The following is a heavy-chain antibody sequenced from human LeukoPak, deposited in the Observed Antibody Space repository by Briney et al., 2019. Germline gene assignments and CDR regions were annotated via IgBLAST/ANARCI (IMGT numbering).Heavy chain of an antibody. Sequence: SQTLSLTCAASGVSXXSGGYSWSXIRQPXXXXXXXXXXIYHXXXXXXXXXXXXRVTXSVDRSKNQXSLKLSSVTAADTAVYYCARRSRTPKTGYYFDYWGRGTLVTVSS. D-gene: IGHD1-1*01. J-gene: IGHJ4*02. V-gene: IGHV4-30-2*01. CDR2: IYHXXXX. CDR1: GVSXXSGGYS. CDR3: ARRSRTPKTGYYFDY.